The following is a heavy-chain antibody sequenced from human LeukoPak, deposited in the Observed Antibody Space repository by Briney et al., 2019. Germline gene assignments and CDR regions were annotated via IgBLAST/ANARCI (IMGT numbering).Heavy chain of an antibody. CDR3: ARGGADYYGSGSYSNWFDP. D-gene: IGHD3-10*01. Sequence: SETLSLTCTVSGGSISSYYWSWIRQPPGKGLEWIGYIYYSGSTNYNPSLKSRVTISVDTSKNQFSLKLSSVTAADTAVYYCARGGADYYGSGSYSNWFDPWGQGTLVTVFS. V-gene: IGHV4-59*08. CDR1: GGSISSYY. J-gene: IGHJ5*02. CDR2: IYYSGST.